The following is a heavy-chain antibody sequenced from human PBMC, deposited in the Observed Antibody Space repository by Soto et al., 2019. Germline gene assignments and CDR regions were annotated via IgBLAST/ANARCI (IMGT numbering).Heavy chain of an antibody. J-gene: IGHJ4*02. CDR3: AREGLGYCSGGSCYGVDY. V-gene: IGHV3-21*01. Sequence: EVQLVESGGGLVKPGGSLRLSCAASGFTFSSYSMNWVRQAPGKGLEWVSSISSSSSYIYYADSVKGRFTISRDNAKNSLYLQMNSLRAEDTAVYYCAREGLGYCSGGSCYGVDYWGQGTLVTVSS. CDR2: ISSSSSYI. CDR1: GFTFSSYS. D-gene: IGHD2-15*01.